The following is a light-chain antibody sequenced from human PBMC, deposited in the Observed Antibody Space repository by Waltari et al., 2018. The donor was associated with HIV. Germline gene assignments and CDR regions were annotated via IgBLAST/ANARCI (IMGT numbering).Light chain of an antibody. V-gene: IGLV1-40*01. CDR3: QSYDSSLSGSFV. Sequence: QSVLTQPPSVSGAPGQRVTISCTGSSSPIGAGHDVHWFQQLPGTAPKLLIYADDNRPSGVPDRFSGSKSGTSASLAITGLQAEDEADYYCQSYDSSLSGSFVFGTGTKVTVL. CDR2: ADD. CDR1: SSPIGAGHD. J-gene: IGLJ1*01.